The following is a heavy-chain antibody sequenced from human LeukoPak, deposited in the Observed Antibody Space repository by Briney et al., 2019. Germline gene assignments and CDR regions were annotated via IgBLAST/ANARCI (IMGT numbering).Heavy chain of an antibody. CDR3: ASCVVGTAVLKLGNYYFSMDV. V-gene: IGHV1-2*02. D-gene: IGHD2-21*02. J-gene: IGHJ6*02. CDR2: INPNSGGT. CDR1: GYTFTAYY. Sequence: GASVKVSCKASGYTFTAYYIHWVRQAPGQGLEWMGWINPNSGGTNFAQKFQGRVTMTGDTSISTAYMEMSRVTSDDTAVYYCASCVVGTAVLKLGNYYFSMDVWGQGTTVTVSS.